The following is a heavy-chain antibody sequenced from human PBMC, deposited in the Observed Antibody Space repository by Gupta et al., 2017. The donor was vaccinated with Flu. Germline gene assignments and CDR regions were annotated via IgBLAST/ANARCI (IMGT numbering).Heavy chain of an antibody. V-gene: IGHV3-7*01. CDR1: GFTFSNYW. CDR2: IKKDGSDK. Sequence: CEASGFTFSNYWMSWVRQAPGKGLEWVANIKKDGSDKYYVDSVKGRFTISKDNAKNSLYLQMNSLRAEDTAVYYCARMGHHHFDFWGPGTLGHRLL. CDR3: ARMGHHHFDF. D-gene: IGHD3-16*01. J-gene: IGHJ4*02.